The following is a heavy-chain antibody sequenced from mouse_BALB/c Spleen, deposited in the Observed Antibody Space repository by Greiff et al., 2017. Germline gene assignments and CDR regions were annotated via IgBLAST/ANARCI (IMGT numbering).Heavy chain of an antibody. J-gene: IGHJ2*01. CDR2: ISNGGGST. V-gene: IGHV5-12-2*01. CDR3: ARHDGNYVYFDY. Sequence: EVKLQESGGGLVQPGGSLKLSCAASGFTFSSYTMSWVRQTPEKRLEWVAYISNGGGSTYYPDTVKGRFTISRDNAKNTLYLQMSSLKSEDTAMYYCARHDGNYVYFDYWGQGTTLTVSS. CDR1: GFTFSSYT. D-gene: IGHD2-1*01.